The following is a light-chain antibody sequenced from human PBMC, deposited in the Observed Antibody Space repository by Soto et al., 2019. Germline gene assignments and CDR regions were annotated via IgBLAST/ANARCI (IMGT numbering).Light chain of an antibody. CDR1: QSVLSSSDNKNY. CDR3: QHYYGSPS. J-gene: IGKJ3*01. V-gene: IGKV4-1*01. CDR2: LAS. Sequence: DIVMTQSPDSLAVSLGERATINCKSSQSVLSSSDNKNYLAWYQQKPGQPPKLLIYLASTRESGVPDRFSGSGSETDFTLTISSLQAEDVAVYYRQHYYGSPSFGPGTKVDIK.